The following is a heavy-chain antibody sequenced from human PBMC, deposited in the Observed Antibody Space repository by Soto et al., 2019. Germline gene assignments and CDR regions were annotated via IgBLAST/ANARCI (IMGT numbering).Heavy chain of an antibody. CDR2: IHTDGSTT. CDR3: ARDRGGYASH. CDR1: GFTFSNYW. J-gene: IGHJ4*02. Sequence: EVQLVESGGGLVQPGGSLRLSCAASGFTFSNYWMHWVRQAPGKGPVWVSRIHTDGSTTNYADSVKGRFTISRDNAKNTLYLQTNSLGAEDTAVYYCARDRGGYASHWGQGTLVTVSS. V-gene: IGHV3-74*01. D-gene: IGHD3-16*01.